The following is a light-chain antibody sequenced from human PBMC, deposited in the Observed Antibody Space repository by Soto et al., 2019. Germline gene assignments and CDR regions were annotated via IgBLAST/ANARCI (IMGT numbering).Light chain of an antibody. J-gene: IGLJ1*01. V-gene: IGLV2-14*01. CDR1: SSDVGGYDY. CDR3: ISYARINTYV. CDR2: DVT. Sequence: QSALTQPASVSGSPGQSITSSFTGTSSDVGGYDYVSWYQQHPGKAPKLMIYDVTNRPSGVSNRFSGSKSGNTASLTISGLQAEDEADYYCISYARINTYVFGTGTKLTVL.